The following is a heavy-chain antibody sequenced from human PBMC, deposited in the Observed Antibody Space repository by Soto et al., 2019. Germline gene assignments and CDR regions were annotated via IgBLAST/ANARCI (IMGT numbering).Heavy chain of an antibody. CDR1: GGSISSGGYY. CDR3: AREDLSLASAFDI. V-gene: IGHV4-31*03. J-gene: IGHJ3*02. CDR2: IYYSGST. Sequence: QVQLQESGPGLVKPSQTLSLTCTVSGGSISSGGYYWSWIRQHPGKGLEWIGYIYYSGSTYYNPSLKSRVAISVDTSKNQFSLKLSSVTAADTAVYYCAREDLSLASAFDIWGQGTMVTVSS.